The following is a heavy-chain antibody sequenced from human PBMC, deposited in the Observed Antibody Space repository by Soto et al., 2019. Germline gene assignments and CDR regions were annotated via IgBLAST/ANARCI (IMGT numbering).Heavy chain of an antibody. CDR3: AKEEAFSSGWATIDY. J-gene: IGHJ4*02. CDR1: GFTFSSYA. Sequence: GGSLRLSCAASGFTFSSYAMTWVRQAPGKGLEWVSAISGSGISTYYADSVKGRFTISRDNSKNTLYLQMNSLRAEDTAVYYCAKEEAFSSGWATIDYWGQGTLVTVSS. D-gene: IGHD6-19*01. V-gene: IGHV3-23*01. CDR2: ISGSGIST.